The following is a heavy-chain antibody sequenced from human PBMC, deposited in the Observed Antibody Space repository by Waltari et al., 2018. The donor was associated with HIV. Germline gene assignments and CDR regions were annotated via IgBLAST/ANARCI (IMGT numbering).Heavy chain of an antibody. V-gene: IGHV3-23*01. CDR2: VSGSGAKS. Sequence: EVQLLESGGGLVQPGGSRRLSCAASGFADVSSAITWVRQSPERGLEWVAAVSGSGAKSFYADSVKGRFTISRDNSKNTVFLQMNSLRAADTAIYYCAKAYYENTAYYYDFWGRGTRVTVSS. J-gene: IGHJ4*02. CDR1: GFADVSSA. CDR3: AKAYYENTAYYYDF. D-gene: IGHD3-22*01.